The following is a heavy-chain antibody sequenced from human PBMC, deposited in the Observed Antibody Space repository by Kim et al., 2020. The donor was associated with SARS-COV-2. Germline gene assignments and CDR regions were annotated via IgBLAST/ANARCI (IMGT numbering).Heavy chain of an antibody. CDR2: IKEDGTMT. CDR3: AGSFDY. J-gene: IGHJ4*02. Sequence: GGSLRLSCEASGFTFSTYWMNWVRQAPGKGLEWLASIKEDGTMTHYVDSVKGRFFISRDNAKGSPSLQMNSLRAEDTAVYFCAGSFDYWGRGTLVTVSS. CDR1: GFTFSTYW. V-gene: IGHV3-7*01.